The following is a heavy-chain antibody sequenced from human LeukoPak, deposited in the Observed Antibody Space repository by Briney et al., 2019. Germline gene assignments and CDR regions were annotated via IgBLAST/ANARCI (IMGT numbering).Heavy chain of an antibody. CDR3: ARARERAYYYDSSGYLH. D-gene: IGHD3-22*01. CDR2: ISGSGGST. Sequence: PGGSLRLSCAASGLTFSSYGMSWVRQAPGKELEWVTAISGSGGSTYYADSVKGRFTISRDNSKNTLYLQMNSLRAEDTAVYYCARARERAYYYDSSGYLHWGQGTLVTVSS. V-gene: IGHV3-23*01. CDR1: GLTFSSYG. J-gene: IGHJ4*02.